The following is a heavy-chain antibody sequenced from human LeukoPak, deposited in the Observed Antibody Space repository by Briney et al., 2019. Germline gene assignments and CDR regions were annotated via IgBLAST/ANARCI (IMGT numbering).Heavy chain of an antibody. CDR2: IYYSGST. V-gene: IGHV4-59*01. J-gene: IGHJ4*02. CDR3: ARRALLLGYFDY. CDR1: GGSISSYY. Sequence: SETLSLTCTVSGGSISSYYWSWIRQPPGKGLEWIGYIYYSGSTNYNPSLKSRVTISVDTSKNQFSLKLSSVTAADTAVYYCARRALLLGYFDYWGLGTLVTVSS. D-gene: IGHD2-21*01.